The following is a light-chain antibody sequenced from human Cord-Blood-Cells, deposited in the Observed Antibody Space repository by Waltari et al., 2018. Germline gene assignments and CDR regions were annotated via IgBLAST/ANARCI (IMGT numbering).Light chain of an antibody. J-gene: IGKJ2*01. CDR1: QSISSY. V-gene: IGKV1-39*01. Sequence: DIQMTQSPSSLSASVGDRLTITCRESQSISSYLNWYQQKPGKAPKLLIYATSSLQSGVPSRFSGSGSGTDFTLTISSLQPEDFATYYCQQSYSTPPTFGQGTKLEIK. CDR3: QQSYSTPPT. CDR2: ATS.